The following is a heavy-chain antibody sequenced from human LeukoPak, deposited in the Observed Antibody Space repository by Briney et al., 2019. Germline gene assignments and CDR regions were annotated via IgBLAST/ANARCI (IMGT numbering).Heavy chain of an antibody. CDR2: IYYSGSI. V-gene: IGHV4-59*01. CDR1: GGSISSYY. CDR3: ARDLSSLGFDP. J-gene: IGHJ5*02. Sequence: SETLSLTCTVSGGSISSYYWSWIRQPPGKGLEWIGYIYYSGSINYNPSLKSRVTISVDTSKNQFSLKLSSVTAADTAVYYCARDLSSLGFDPWGQGTLVTVSS.